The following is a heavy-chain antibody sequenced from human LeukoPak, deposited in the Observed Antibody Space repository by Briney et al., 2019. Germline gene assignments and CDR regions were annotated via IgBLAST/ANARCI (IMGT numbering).Heavy chain of an antibody. CDR1: GYSFTSYW. J-gene: IGHJ4*02. D-gene: IGHD6-13*01. V-gene: IGHV5-51*01. Sequence: GKSLKISCKGSGYSFTSYWIGWVRQMPGKGLEWMGIIYPGDSDTRYSPSFQGQVTISADKSISTAYLQWSSLKASDTAMYYCARRPYSSSWGPEYYSDYWGQGTLVTVSS. CDR3: ARRPYSSSWGPEYYSDY. CDR2: IYPGDSDT.